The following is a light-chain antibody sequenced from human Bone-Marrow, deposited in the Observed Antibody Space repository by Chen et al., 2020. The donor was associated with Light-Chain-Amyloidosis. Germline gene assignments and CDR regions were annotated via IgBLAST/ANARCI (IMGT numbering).Light chain of an antibody. J-gene: IGLJ3*02. CDR3: CSYAGIYWV. CDR2: DVS. Sequence: QSALTQPLSVSGSPGQSVTISCTGTSRDVGGYDSVSWYQQYPGKAPKLMIYDVSKRPSGVPDRFSASKSGNTDSLTISGLQAEDEADYYCCSYAGIYWVFGGGTKLTVL. CDR1: SRDVGGYDS. V-gene: IGLV2-11*01.